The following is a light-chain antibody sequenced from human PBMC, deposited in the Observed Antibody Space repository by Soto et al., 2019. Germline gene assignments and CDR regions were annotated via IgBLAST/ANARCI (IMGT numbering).Light chain of an antibody. CDR1: QSISTY. J-gene: IGKJ1*01. Sequence: EIVLTQSPATLSLSPGERAILSCRASQSISTYLAWYQQKPGQAPRLLIYGASSRATGIPARFSGSGSGTDFTLTISSLEPEDFAVYYCQLRSNRPPTWTFGQGTKVEIK. CDR3: QLRSNRPPTWT. CDR2: GAS. V-gene: IGKV3-11*01.